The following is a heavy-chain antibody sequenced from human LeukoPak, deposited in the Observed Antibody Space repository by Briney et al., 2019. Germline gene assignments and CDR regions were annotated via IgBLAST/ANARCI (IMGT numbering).Heavy chain of an antibody. CDR1: GITFSSYS. CDR3: ARGWSSYYFDY. J-gene: IGHJ4*02. Sequence: PGGSLRLSCAASGITFSSYSMSWVRQAPGKGLEWVSSVGSSSSYIYYADSVRGRFTVSRDNAKNSLYLQMNGLRAEDTAVYYCARGWSSYYFDYWGQGTLVTVSS. D-gene: IGHD2-15*01. V-gene: IGHV3-21*01. CDR2: VGSSSSYI.